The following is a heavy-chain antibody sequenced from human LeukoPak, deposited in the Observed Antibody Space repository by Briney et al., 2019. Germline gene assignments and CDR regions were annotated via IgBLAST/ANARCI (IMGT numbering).Heavy chain of an antibody. Sequence: SETLSLTCTVSGGSISSYYWSWIRQPPGKGLEWIGYIYYSGSTNYNPSLKSRVTISVDTSKNQFSLKLSSVTAADTAVYYCARGLRQWLVYRVFDYWGQGTLVTVSS. CDR3: ARGLRQWLVYRVFDY. V-gene: IGHV4-59*12. CDR1: GGSISSYY. D-gene: IGHD6-19*01. J-gene: IGHJ4*02. CDR2: IYYSGST.